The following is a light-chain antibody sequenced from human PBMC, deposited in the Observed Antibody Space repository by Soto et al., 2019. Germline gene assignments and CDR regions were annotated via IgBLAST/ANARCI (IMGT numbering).Light chain of an antibody. CDR2: GAS. J-gene: IGKJ1*01. CDR3: QQFHNWPWT. Sequence: IVMTQSPATLSVSPGERATLSCRASQSVSSDLAWYQQKPGQAPRLLIYGASTRATGMPARFSGSGSGTEFALTISSLQSEDFAVYYCQQFHNWPWTFGQGTKVDIK. CDR1: QSVSSD. V-gene: IGKV3-15*01.